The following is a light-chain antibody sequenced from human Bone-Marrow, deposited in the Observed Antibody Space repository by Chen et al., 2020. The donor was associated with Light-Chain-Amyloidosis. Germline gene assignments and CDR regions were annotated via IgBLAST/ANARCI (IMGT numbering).Light chain of an antibody. Sequence: NFMLTQPHSVSVSPGKTVIISCTRSSGSIATNYVQWYQQRPGSSPTTVIYEDDQRPSGVPDRFSGSIDRSSNSASLTLSGLKTEDEADYYCQSYQGSSQGVFGGGTKLTVL. J-gene: IGLJ3*02. CDR3: QSYQGSSQGV. V-gene: IGLV6-57*01. CDR1: SGSIATNY. CDR2: EDD.